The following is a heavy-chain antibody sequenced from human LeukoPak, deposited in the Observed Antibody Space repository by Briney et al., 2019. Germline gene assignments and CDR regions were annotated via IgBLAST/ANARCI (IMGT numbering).Heavy chain of an antibody. D-gene: IGHD3-16*01. CDR1: GGSISSSYYY. J-gene: IGHJ4*02. Sequence: SETLSLTCTVSGGSISSSYYYWGWIRQPPGKGLEWIGSIYYSGSTYYNPSLKSRVTISVDTSKNQFSLKLSSVTAADTAVYYCARLNWAYYFDYWGQGTLVTVSS. V-gene: IGHV4-39*01. CDR3: ARLNWAYYFDY. CDR2: IYYSGST.